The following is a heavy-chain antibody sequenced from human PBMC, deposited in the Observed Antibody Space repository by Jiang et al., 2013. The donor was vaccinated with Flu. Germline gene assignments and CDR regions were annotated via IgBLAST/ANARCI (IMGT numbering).Heavy chain of an antibody. J-gene: IGHJ4*02. CDR3: ARDDYLSY. CDR2: IKTDGSDK. V-gene: IGHV3-7*01. D-gene: IGHD2/OR15-2a*01. CDR1: GFTFVSYW. Sequence: QLLESGGGLVQPGGSLRLSCEASGFTFVSYWMSWVRQAPGKGLEWVADIKTDGSDKYYVDSVKGRFTISRDNAKNSVYLQMNSLRAEDTAVYYCARDDYLSYWGQGTLVTVSS.